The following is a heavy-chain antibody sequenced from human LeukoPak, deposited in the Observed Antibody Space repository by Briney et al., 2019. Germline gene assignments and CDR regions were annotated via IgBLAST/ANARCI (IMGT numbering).Heavy chain of an antibody. V-gene: IGHV3-30*18. D-gene: IGHD2-15*01. CDR2: ISYDGSNK. Sequence: PGGSLRLSCAASGFTFSSYGMHWVRQAPGKGLEWVAVISYDGSNKYYADSVKGRFTISRDNSKNKLYLQMNSLRAEDTAVYCCAKDRVVVVVAATARIPARPDYWGQGTLVTVSS. CDR3: AKDRVVVVVAATARIPARPDY. CDR1: GFTFSSYG. J-gene: IGHJ4*02.